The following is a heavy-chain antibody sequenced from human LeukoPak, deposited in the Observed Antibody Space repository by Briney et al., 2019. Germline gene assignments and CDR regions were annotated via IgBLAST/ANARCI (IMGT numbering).Heavy chain of an antibody. CDR2: IYHSGNT. J-gene: IGHJ4*02. Sequence: SETLSLTCTVSGVSISSGGYYWSWIRQRPGEALEWIGYIYHSGNTYYNPSLMSRIVLSVDTSKSQFSLKVTSVTAADTALYYCARVRKLPLEWDLIDFWGQGTLVTVSS. V-gene: IGHV4-31*03. D-gene: IGHD1-1*01. CDR3: ARVRKLPLEWDLIDF. CDR1: GVSISSGGYY.